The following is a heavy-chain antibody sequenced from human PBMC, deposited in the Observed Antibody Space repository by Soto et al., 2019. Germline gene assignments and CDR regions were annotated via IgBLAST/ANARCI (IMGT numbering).Heavy chain of an antibody. V-gene: IGHV3-23*01. CDR3: VKAVGPTAPSSRIFDY. Sequence: PGGSLRLSCAASGFTFSNCAMSWVRQAPGKGLEWVSIISGDGGSIYYADSVEGRFTISRDNSKNTLNLQVSSLRAGDTAVYYCVKAVGPTAPSSRIFDYWGLGTLVTVSS. CDR2: ISGDGGSI. D-gene: IGHD1-26*01. CDR1: GFTFSNCA. J-gene: IGHJ4*02.